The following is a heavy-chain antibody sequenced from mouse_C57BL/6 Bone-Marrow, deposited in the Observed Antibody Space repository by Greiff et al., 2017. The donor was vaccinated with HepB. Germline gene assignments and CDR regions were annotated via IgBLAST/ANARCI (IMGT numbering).Heavy chain of an antibody. CDR1: GFTFSSYA. Sequence: EVQGVESGGGLVKPGGSLKLSCAASGFTFSSYAMSWVRQTPVKWLEWVATISDGGSYTYYPDNVNVRFTISIDNAKNNLYLQMSHLKSEDTAMYYCARDTNYYGVMDYWGHGTSVTVAS. V-gene: IGHV5-4*01. CDR2: ISDGGSYT. J-gene: IGHJ4*01. CDR3: ARDTNYYGVMDY. D-gene: IGHD1-2*01.